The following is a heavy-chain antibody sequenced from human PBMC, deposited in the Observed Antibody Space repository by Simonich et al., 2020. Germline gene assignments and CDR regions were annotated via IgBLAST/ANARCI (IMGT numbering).Heavy chain of an antibody. V-gene: IGHV3-48*01. CDR3: ARDSSYYAFDI. CDR1: GFTFSSYS. Sequence: EVQLVESGGGLVQPGGSLRLSCAASGFTFSSYSMNWVRQAPGKGLEWVSDISSSSSTLYYADSVKGRFNISRDNAKNSLYLQMNSLRAEDTAVYYCARDSSYYAFDIWGQGTMVTVSS. J-gene: IGHJ3*02. CDR2: ISSSSSTL. D-gene: IGHD5-12*01.